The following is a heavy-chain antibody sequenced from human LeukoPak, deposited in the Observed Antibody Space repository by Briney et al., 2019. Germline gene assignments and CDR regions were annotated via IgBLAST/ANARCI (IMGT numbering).Heavy chain of an antibody. CDR1: GFTFGDYA. CDR2: IRSKAYGGTT. J-gene: IGHJ4*02. D-gene: IGHD6-13*01. CDR3: TSLIAAAGRGEGY. Sequence: HPGGSLRLSYTASGFTFGDYAMSWVRQAPGKGLEWVGFIRSKAYGGTTEYAASVKGRFTISRDDSKSIGYLQMNSLKTEDTAVYYCTSLIAAAGRGEGYWGQGTLVTVSS. V-gene: IGHV3-49*04.